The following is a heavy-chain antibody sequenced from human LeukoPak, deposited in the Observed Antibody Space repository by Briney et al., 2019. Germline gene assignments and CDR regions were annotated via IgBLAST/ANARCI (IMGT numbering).Heavy chain of an antibody. CDR2: IYTSGST. V-gene: IGHV4-4*09. D-gene: IGHD6-6*01. Sequence: SETLSLTCTVSGGSISSYYWSWIRQPPGKGLEWIGYIYTSGSTNYNPSPKSRVTISVDTSKNQFSLKLSSVTAADTAVYYCARLLTAARSYYFDYWGQGTLVTVSS. CDR3: ARLLTAARSYYFDY. CDR1: GGSISSYY. J-gene: IGHJ4*02.